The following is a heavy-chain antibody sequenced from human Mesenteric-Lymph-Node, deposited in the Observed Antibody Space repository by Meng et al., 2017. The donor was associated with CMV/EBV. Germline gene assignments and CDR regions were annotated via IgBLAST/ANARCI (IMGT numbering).Heavy chain of an antibody. Sequence: ASVKVSCKASGGTFSSYAINWVRQAPGQGFEWMGWINPNSSGTNYAQKFQGRVTMTRDTSISTAYMELSRLRSDDTAVYYCARTTAGRGYSYYGLDVWGQGTTVTVSS. CDR2: INPNSSGT. CDR3: ARTTAGRGYSYYGLDV. V-gene: IGHV1-2*02. D-gene: IGHD2-21*02. J-gene: IGHJ6*02. CDR1: GGTFSSYA.